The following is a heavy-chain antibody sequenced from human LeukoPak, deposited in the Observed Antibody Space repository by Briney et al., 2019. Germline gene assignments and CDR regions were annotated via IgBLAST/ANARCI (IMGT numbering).Heavy chain of an antibody. Sequence: GASVKVSCKASGYTFISYGISWVRQAPGQGLEWMGWISTSNGNTNYAQKLQGRVTMTTDASRSTAYMELRSLRSDDAAVYYCARGGDGYNLDYCYYMDVWGKGTTVTVSS. V-gene: IGHV1-18*01. J-gene: IGHJ6*03. CDR2: ISTSNGNT. D-gene: IGHD5-24*01. CDR3: ARGGDGYNLDYCYYMDV. CDR1: GYTFISYG.